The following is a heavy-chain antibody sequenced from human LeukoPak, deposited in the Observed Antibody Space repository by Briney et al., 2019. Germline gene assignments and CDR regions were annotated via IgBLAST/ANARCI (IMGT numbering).Heavy chain of an antibody. CDR3: ARVGGDYQYYYGMDV. CDR1: GGTFSSYA. D-gene: IGHD4-17*01. CDR2: IIPIFGTA. J-gene: IGHJ6*02. Sequence: ASVKVSCKASGGTFSSYAISWVRQAPGQGLEWMGGIIPIFGTANYAQKFQGRVTITADESTSTAYMELSSLRSEDTAVYYCARVGGDYQYYYGMDVWGQGTTVTVSS. V-gene: IGHV1-69*13.